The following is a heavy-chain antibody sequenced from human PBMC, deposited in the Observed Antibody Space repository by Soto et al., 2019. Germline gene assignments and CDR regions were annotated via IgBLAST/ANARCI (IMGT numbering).Heavy chain of an antibody. D-gene: IGHD5-12*01. CDR3: ATSYDSGFDP. V-gene: IGHV1-18*04. J-gene: IGHJ5*02. CDR2: IKPDNGDT. CDR1: GYPFSKYG. Sequence: QLQLVQSGAEVERPGASVRVSCKAYGYPFSKYGISWIRQAPGQGLEWMGWIKPDNGDTNYAQKFQGKVPMTTDTSSNTAYMELRSLRSDDTAVYYCATSYDSGFDPWGQGTLVSVSS.